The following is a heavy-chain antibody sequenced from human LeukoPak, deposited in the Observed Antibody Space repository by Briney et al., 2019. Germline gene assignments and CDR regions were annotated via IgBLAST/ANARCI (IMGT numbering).Heavy chain of an antibody. CDR2: IYPGDSDT. CDR1: GYIFTSYW. D-gene: IGHD1-7*01. V-gene: IGHV5-51*01. CDR3: ARHEQMGNYVSRWGN. J-gene: IGHJ4*02. Sequence: GQSLKISCEGSGYIFTSYWIAWVRQMPGKGLEWMGIIYPGDSDTRYSPSFQGQVTISADKSISTAYLQWSSLKASDTAMYYCARHEQMGNYVSRWGNWGQGTLVTVSS.